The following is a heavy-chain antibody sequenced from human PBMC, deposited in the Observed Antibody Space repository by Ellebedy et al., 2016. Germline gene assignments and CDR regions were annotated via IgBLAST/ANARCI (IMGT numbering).Heavy chain of an antibody. V-gene: IGHV4-39*01. Sequence: SETLSLXCTVSGGSISSSSYYWGWLRQPPGKGLEWIGSIYYSGSTYYNPSLKSRVTISVDTSKNQFSLKLSSVTAADTAVYYCAIGPLTGEVDYWGQGTLVTVSS. J-gene: IGHJ4*02. CDR1: GGSISSSSYY. CDR2: IYYSGST. CDR3: AIGPLTGEVDY. D-gene: IGHD2-21*01.